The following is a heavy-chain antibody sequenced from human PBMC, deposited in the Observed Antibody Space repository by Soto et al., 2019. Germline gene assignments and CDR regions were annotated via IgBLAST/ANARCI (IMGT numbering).Heavy chain of an antibody. CDR3: AFRDIPAGYYYYYGMDV. CDR2: ISGSGGST. J-gene: IGHJ6*02. CDR1: GFTFSSYA. D-gene: IGHD3-9*01. Sequence: GGSLRLSCAASGFTFSSYAMSWVRQAPGKGLEWVSAISGSGGSTYYADSVKGRFTISRDNSKNTLYLQMNSLRAEDTAVYYCAFRDIPAGYYYYYGMDVWGQGTTVTVSS. V-gene: IGHV3-23*01.